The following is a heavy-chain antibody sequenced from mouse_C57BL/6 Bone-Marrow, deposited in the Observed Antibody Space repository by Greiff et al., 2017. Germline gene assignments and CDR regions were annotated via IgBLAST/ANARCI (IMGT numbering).Heavy chain of an antibody. D-gene: IGHD2-3*01. V-gene: IGHV1-69*01. CDR1: GYTFTSYW. CDR3: ARFEFDGYFLFDY. Sequence: VQLQQPGAELVMPGASVKLSCKASGYTFTSYWMHWVKQRPGQGLEWIGEIDPSGSYTNYNQKFKGKSTLTGDKSSSTSYIQLSSLTSDDSAFYYCARFEFDGYFLFDYGGRGTTLTVSS. CDR2: IDPSGSYT. J-gene: IGHJ2*01.